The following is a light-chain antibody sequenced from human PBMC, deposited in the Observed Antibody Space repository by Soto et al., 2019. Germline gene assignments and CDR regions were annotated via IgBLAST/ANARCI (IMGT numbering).Light chain of an antibody. J-gene: IGLJ2*01. V-gene: IGLV2-23*02. Sequence: QSVLTQPASVSGSPGQSITISCIGTSSDVGNYELVSWYQQLPGKAPKLIIYEVTKRPSGVPNRFSGSKSGNTASLTISGLLAEDEADYHCCSFAGGSTYVVFGGRTKVTVL. CDR3: CSFAGGSTYVV. CDR2: EVT. CDR1: SSDVGNYEL.